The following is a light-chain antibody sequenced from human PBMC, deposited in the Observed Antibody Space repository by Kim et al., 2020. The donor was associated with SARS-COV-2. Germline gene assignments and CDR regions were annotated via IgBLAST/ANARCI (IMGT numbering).Light chain of an antibody. V-gene: IGLV1-44*01. CDR2: AND. J-gene: IGLJ3*02. CDR3: ATWDDSLNAWV. CDR1: NSNIGANT. Sequence: GQRVTTSCSGGNSNIGANTVNWYQQFPGTAPKLLIYANDRRPSGVPDRFSVSQSGTSASLAISGLQSEDEADYYGATWDDSLNAWVFGGGTQLTVL.